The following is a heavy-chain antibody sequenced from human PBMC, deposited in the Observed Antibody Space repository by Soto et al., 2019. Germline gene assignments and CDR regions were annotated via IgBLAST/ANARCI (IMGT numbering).Heavy chain of an antibody. CDR3: AHRILRTVFGLVTTTAIYFDF. Sequence: QITLNESGPTVVKPAETLTLTCTFSGFSLTTSGVGVCWIRQSPGKAPEWLALIYWDDDKRYSASLKSRLTITKDTSKNQVVLTMASVDPADTDTYYCAHRILRTVFGLVTTTAIYFDFWGQGTPVVVSS. D-gene: IGHD3-3*01. CDR1: GFSLTTSGVG. V-gene: IGHV2-5*02. CDR2: IYWDDDK. J-gene: IGHJ4*02.